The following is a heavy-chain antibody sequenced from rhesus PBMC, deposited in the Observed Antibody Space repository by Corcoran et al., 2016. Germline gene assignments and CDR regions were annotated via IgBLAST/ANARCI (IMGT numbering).Heavy chain of an antibody. J-gene: IGHJ4*01. D-gene: IGHD5-24*01. CDR3: ARAGQWVQGFDY. V-gene: IGHV4-106*01. CDR2: IFGSGGGT. CDR1: GGSISDAYY. Sequence: QVQLQESGPGLVKPSETLSLTCAVSGGSISDAYYWSWIRHPPGEGLELIGYIFGSGGGTNYNPSLNNPVTIAIGTSKSQFRLKLSSVTAADSAVYYWARAGQWVQGFDYWGQGVLVTVSS.